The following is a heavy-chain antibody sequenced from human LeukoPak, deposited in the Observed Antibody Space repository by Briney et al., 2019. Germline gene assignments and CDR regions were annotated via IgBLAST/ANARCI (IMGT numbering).Heavy chain of an antibody. D-gene: IGHD6-19*01. Sequence: SETLSLTCTVSGDSISNYYWSWIRQSPGKELEWIGYMYNRGSTIYNPSPKSRVTISTDTSKNQFSLRLTSVTAADTAVYYCARAEKAVTGTLDSWGQGTLITVSS. CDR2: MYNRGST. CDR3: ARAEKAVTGTLDS. J-gene: IGHJ4*02. V-gene: IGHV4-59*01. CDR1: GDSISNYY.